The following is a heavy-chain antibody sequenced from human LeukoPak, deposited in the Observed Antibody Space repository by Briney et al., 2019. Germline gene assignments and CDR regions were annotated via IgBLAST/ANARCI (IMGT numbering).Heavy chain of an antibody. D-gene: IGHD2-2*01. CDR2: IYYSGST. Sequence: SETLSLTCTVPGGSISSYYWSWIRQRPGKGLEWIGYIYYSGSTNYNPSLKSRVTISVDTSKNQFSLKLCSVTPADPAVYYCPRVSVVVPAAMVDVWGKGTTVTVSS. CDR1: GGSISSYY. CDR3: PRVSVVVPAAMVDV. J-gene: IGHJ6*04. V-gene: IGHV4-59*12.